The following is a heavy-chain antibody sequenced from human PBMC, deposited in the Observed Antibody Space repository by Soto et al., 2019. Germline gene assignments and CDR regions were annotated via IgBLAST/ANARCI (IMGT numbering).Heavy chain of an antibody. CDR2: INSSGGST. J-gene: IGHJ6*02. CDR3: ARSRFVVGVTEDYYGMDV. V-gene: IGHV1-46*01. CDR1: GYTFTGYY. Sequence: ASVKVSCKASGYTFTGYYMHWVRQAPGQGLEWMGWINSSGGSTSYAQKFQGRVTITADESTNTAYMELSSLRSGDTAVYYCARSRFVVGVTEDYYGMDVWGQGTTVTVSS. D-gene: IGHD2-15*01.